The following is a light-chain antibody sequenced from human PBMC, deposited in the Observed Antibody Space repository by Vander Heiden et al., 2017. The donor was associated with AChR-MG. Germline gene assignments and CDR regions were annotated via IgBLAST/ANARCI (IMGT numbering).Light chain of an antibody. CDR1: SGSIASNY. CDR3: QSYDSNNWV. Sequence: FMLTQPHSVSESHGKPVTISCTRSSGSIASNYVQWYQQRPGSDPTTVIYEDNRRPSEVPDRFSGSIDRSSNSASLTISGLQTEDEADYYCQSYDSNNWVFGGGTKVTVL. V-gene: IGLV6-57*03. J-gene: IGLJ3*02. CDR2: EDN.